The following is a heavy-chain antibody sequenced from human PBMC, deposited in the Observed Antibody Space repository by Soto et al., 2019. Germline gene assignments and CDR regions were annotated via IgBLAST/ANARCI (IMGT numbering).Heavy chain of an antibody. CDR3: TRPQKIAVAGTSAFDI. J-gene: IGHJ3*02. Sequence: PGGSLRLSCTASGFTFGDYAMSWFRQAPGKGLEWVGFIRSKAYGGTTEYAASVKGRFTISRDDSKSIAYLQMNSLKTEDTAVYYCTRPQKIAVAGTSAFDIWGQGTMVTVSS. D-gene: IGHD6-19*01. V-gene: IGHV3-49*03. CDR2: IRSKAYGGTT. CDR1: GFTFGDYA.